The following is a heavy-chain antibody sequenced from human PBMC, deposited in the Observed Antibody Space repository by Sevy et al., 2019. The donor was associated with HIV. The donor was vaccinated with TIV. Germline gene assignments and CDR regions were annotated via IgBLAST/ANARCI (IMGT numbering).Heavy chain of an antibody. CDR3: ARELIRGVTYGMDV. D-gene: IGHD3-10*01. CDR2: ISAYSGNT. CDR1: GYTFTTYA. V-gene: IGHV1-18*01. Sequence: ASVKVSCKASGYTFTTYAINWVRQAPGQGLEWLGWISAYSGNTHYAQKLQDRVTMTTDTSTTTAYMKLRSLRFDDTAVYYGARELIRGVTYGMDVWGQGTTVTVSS. J-gene: IGHJ6*02.